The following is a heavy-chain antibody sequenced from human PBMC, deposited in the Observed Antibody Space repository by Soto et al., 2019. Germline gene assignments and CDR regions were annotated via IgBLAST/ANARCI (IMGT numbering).Heavy chain of an antibody. D-gene: IGHD3-3*01. CDR3: ARDRSITIFGVVILDYYYGMDV. V-gene: IGHV3-30-3*01. CDR2: ISYDGSNK. Sequence: GSLRLSCSASGFTFSSYAMHWVRQAPGKGLEWVAVISYDGSNKYYADSVKGRFTISRDNSKNTLYLQMNSLRAEDTAVYYCARDRSITIFGVVILDYYYGMDVWGQGTTVTVSS. CDR1: GFTFSSYA. J-gene: IGHJ6*02.